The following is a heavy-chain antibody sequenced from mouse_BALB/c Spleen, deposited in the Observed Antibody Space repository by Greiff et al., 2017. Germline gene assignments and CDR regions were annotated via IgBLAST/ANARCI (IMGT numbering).Heavy chain of an antibody. V-gene: IGHV14-3*02. Sequence: VQLKQSGAELVKPGASVKLSCTASGFNIKDTYMHWVKQRPEQGLEWIGRIDPANGNTKYDPKFQGKATITADTSSNTAYLQLSSLTSEDTAVYYCARSRAKAWFAYWGQGTLVTVSA. CDR3: ARSRAKAWFAY. CDR2: IDPANGNT. D-gene: IGHD3-3*01. CDR1: GFNIKDTY. J-gene: IGHJ3*01.